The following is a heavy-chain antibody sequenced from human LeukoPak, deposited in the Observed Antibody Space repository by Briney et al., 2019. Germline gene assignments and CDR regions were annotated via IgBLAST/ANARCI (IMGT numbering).Heavy chain of an antibody. V-gene: IGHV4-61*01. Sequence: SETLSLTCTVSGASVSSASYWSWIRQSPEKGLEWIGNVFHTGVTSYNLSLKSRVTISVDTSKNQFSLSMTSMTAADTAIYYCTRGGGSGYYFGIPRYYFDAWGQGVLATVSS. J-gene: IGHJ4*02. CDR1: GASVSSASY. D-gene: IGHD3-22*01. CDR2: VFHTGVT. CDR3: TRGGGSGYYFGIPRYYFDA.